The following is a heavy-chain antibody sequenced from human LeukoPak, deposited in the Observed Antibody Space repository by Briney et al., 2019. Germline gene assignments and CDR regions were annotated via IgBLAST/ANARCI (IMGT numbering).Heavy chain of an antibody. D-gene: IGHD1-26*01. J-gene: IGHJ4*02. CDR3: ATHHPILVGATAFDY. Sequence: ASVTVSCTVSGYTLTELSMHWVRQAPGKGLEWMGGFDPEDGETIYAQKFQGRVTMAEDTSTDTAYMELSSLRSEDTAVYYCATHHPILVGATAFDYWGQGTLVTVSS. CDR2: FDPEDGET. V-gene: IGHV1-24*01. CDR1: GYTLTELS.